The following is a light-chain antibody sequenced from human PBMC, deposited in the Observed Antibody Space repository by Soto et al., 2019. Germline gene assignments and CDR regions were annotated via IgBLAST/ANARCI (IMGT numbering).Light chain of an antibody. CDR3: QKYDSDPFT. J-gene: IGKJ3*01. Sequence: DIQMTQSPSSLSTSVGGRVTITCRASQGIKNHLAWYQQKPGKVPELLIYAASTLHSGVPSRFSGRGSGTEFTLTISSLQPEDVAIYYCQKYDSDPFTFGPGTRVDL. CDR2: AAS. CDR1: QGIKNH. V-gene: IGKV1-27*01.